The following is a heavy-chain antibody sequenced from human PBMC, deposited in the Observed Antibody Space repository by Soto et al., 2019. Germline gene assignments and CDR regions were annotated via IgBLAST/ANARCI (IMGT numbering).Heavy chain of an antibody. CDR1: GASITSHY. CDR2: TYFRGSA. J-gene: IGHJ5*02. CDR3: ARDLRSRGWFDP. V-gene: IGHV4-59*11. Sequence: VQLQESGPGLVKPSETLSLTGDVSGASITSHYWNWIRQSPGMGLEWIGSTYFRGSANYNPSLKSRVTISLDTSKNQLSPTLSAVTAVDSAVYYCARDLRSRGWFDPWGQGTLVTVTS.